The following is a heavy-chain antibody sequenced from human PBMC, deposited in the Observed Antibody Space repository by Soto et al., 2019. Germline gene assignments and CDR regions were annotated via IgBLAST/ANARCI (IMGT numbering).Heavy chain of an antibody. D-gene: IGHD3-10*01. J-gene: IGHJ6*03. CDR1: GFTLSSYW. CDR3: ARSDIVSGGYKDYYYMDV. V-gene: IGHV3-7*01. Sequence: EVQLVESGGGLVQPGGSLRLSCVASGFTLSSYWMSWVRQAPGKGLEWVGHIKQDGSEEYYVDSVKGRFTVSRDNAKNSLYLQMNNPGSEDTAGYYFARSDIVSGGYKDYYYMDVWGKGTTVTVSS. CDR2: IKQDGSEE.